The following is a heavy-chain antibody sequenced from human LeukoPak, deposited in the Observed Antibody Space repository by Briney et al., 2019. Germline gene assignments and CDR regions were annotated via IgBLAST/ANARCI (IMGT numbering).Heavy chain of an antibody. V-gene: IGHV1-2*02. CDR1: GYTFTSYG. CDR3: ARGGCSSTSCRTDAFDI. Sequence: GASVKVSCKASGYTFTSYGISWVRQAPGQGLEWMGWINPNSGGTNYAQKFQGRVTMTRDTSISTAYMELSRLRSDDTAVYYCARGGCSSTSCRTDAFDIWGQGTLVTVSS. CDR2: INPNSGGT. D-gene: IGHD2-2*01. J-gene: IGHJ3*02.